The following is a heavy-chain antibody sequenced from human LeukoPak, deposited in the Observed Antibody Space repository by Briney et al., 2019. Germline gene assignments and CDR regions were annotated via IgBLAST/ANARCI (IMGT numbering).Heavy chain of an antibody. CDR2: ISSNSSYM. CDR1: GFTFSSYT. Sequence: PGGSLRLSCAASGFTFSSYTMNWVRQAPGKGLEWVSSISSNSSYMYYADSVKGRFTISRDNAKNSLYLQMNSLRAEDTAVYYCARDRDVPAIGMDVWGQGTTVTVSS. CDR3: ARDRDVPAIGMDV. V-gene: IGHV3-21*06. J-gene: IGHJ6*02.